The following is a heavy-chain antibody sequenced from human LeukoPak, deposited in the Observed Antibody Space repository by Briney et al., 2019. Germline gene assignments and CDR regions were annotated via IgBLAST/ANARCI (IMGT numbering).Heavy chain of an antibody. CDR1: GFTFSRFG. CDR3: ARDAGYGSSWYDY. J-gene: IGHJ4*02. Sequence: PGRSLRLSCAASGFTFSRFGMHWVRQAPGKGLEWVAVIWFDGSKKYYTDSVQGRFTISRDNSKNTLSLQMNSLRAEDTGFYYCARDAGYGSSWYDYWGQGELVTVSS. V-gene: IGHV3-33*01. CDR2: IWFDGSKK. D-gene: IGHD6-13*01.